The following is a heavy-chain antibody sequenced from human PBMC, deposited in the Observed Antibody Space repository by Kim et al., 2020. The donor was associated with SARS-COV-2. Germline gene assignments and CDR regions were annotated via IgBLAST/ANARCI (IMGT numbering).Heavy chain of an antibody. CDR3: ANIQLWSSQDYYYGMDV. J-gene: IGHJ6*02. Sequence: KGPVNISRDNSKNTLYLQMNSLRAEDTAVYYCANIQLWSSQDYYYGMDVWGQGTTVTVSS. V-gene: IGHV3-23*01. D-gene: IGHD5-18*01.